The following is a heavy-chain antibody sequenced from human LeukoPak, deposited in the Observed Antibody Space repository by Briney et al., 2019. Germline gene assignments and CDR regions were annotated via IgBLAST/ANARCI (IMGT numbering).Heavy chain of an antibody. V-gene: IGHV3-7*01. CDR2: IKEDGSEK. CDR1: GFTFSSYW. D-gene: IGHD3-10*01. J-gene: IGHJ4*02. CDR3: ARGLLWFGELTDY. Sequence: GGSLRLSCAASGFTFSSYWMSWVRQAPGKGLEWVANIKEDGSEKYYVDSVKGRSTISRDNAKNSLYLQMNSLRAEDTAVYYCARGLLWFGELTDYWGQGTLVTVSS.